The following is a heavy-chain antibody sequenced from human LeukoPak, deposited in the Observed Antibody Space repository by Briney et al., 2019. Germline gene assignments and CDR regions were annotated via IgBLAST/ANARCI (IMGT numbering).Heavy chain of an antibody. D-gene: IGHD5-24*01. V-gene: IGHV4-34*01. J-gene: IGHJ2*01. CDR2: INHNGST. Sequence: SETLSLTCAVYGGSFSGYYWSWIRQPPGKGLEWIGEINHNGSTNYNPSLKSRVTISVDTSKNQFSLKLSSVTAADTAVYYCARGVARWLQLSWYFDLWGRAPWSLSPQ. CDR1: GGSFSGYY. CDR3: ARGVARWLQLSWYFDL.